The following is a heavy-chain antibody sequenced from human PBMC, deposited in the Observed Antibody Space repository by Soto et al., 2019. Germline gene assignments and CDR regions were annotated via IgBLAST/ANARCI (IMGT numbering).Heavy chain of an antibody. J-gene: IGHJ4*02. CDR2: ISTYNGNT. V-gene: IGHV1-18*01. CDR3: ARRLFCDYDY. CDR1: GYSFTTSG. Sequence: QAQLVQSGAEVKEPGASVKVSCKASGYSFTTSGITWVRQAPGQGLEWMGWISTYNGNTNYAQKLQDIVTLTTDTPTSTAYMELRSLRSDDTDGYYFARRLFCDYDYWGQGTLVTVSS.